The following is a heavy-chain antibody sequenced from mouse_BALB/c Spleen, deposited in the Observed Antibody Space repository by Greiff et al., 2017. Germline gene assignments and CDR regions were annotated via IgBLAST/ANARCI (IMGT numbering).Heavy chain of an antibody. CDR3: ASGNYGGFAY. J-gene: IGHJ3*01. V-gene: IGHV14-3*02. CDR1: GFNIKDTY. CDR2: IDPANGNT. D-gene: IGHD2-1*01. Sequence: VQLQQSGAELVKPGASVKLSCTASGFNIKDTYMHWVKQRPEQGLEWIGRIDPANGNTKYDPKFQGKATITADTSSNTSYLQLSSLTSEDTAVYYCASGNYGGFAYWGQGTLVTVSA.